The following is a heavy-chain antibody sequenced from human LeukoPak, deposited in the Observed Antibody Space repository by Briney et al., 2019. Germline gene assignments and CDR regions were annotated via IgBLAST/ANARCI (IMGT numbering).Heavy chain of an antibody. CDR1: GGSISSSRSY. V-gene: IGHV4-39*01. D-gene: IGHD6-19*01. Sequence: PSETLSLTCAGSGGSISSSRSYWGWIRTTPGKGLEWIGNIYYSGSTYYNPSLKSRVTISVDTSKNQFSLKLSSVTAADTAVYYCARQVLSVAGTYYGMEVWGQGTTVTVSS. J-gene: IGHJ6*02. CDR2: IYYSGST. CDR3: ARQVLSVAGTYYGMEV.